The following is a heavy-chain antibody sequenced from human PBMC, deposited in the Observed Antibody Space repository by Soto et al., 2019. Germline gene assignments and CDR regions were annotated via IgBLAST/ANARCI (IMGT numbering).Heavy chain of an antibody. V-gene: IGHV4-59*01. CDR1: GGPISSYY. CDR2: IYYSGST. Sequence: SETLSLTCTVSGGPISSYYWSWIRQPPGKGLEWIGYIYYSGSTNYNPSLKSRVTISVDTSKNQFSLKLSSVTAADTAVYYCARDTSSGWPAYWGQGTLVTVSS. J-gene: IGHJ4*02. D-gene: IGHD6-19*01. CDR3: ARDTSSGWPAY.